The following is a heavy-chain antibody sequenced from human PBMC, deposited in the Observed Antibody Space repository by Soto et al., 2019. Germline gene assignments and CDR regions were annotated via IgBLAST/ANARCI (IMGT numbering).Heavy chain of an antibody. CDR3: ATSYYYDSSGPNPKWYFDY. J-gene: IGHJ4*02. V-gene: IGHV1-24*01. CDR1: GYTLAELS. CDR2: FDPEDGET. D-gene: IGHD3-22*01. Sequence: RASVKVSCKVSGYTLAELSMHWVRQAPGKGLEWMGGFDPEDGETIYAQKFQGRVTMTEDTSTDTAYMELSSLRSEDTAVYYCATSYYYDSSGPNPKWYFDYWGQGTLVTVSS.